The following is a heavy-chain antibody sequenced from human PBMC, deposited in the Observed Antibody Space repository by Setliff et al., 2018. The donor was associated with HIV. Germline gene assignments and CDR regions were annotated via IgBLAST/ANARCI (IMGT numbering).Heavy chain of an antibody. Sequence: GSLRLSCAASGFTVSSNYMSWVRQAPGKGLEWVSVIYSGGSTYYADSVKGRFTISRDNSKNTLYLQMNSLRAEDTAVYYCARSRPYNSALDYWGQGTRVTVSS. CDR1: GFTVSSNY. D-gene: IGHD6-25*01. J-gene: IGHJ4*02. CDR2: IYSGGST. V-gene: IGHV3-53*01. CDR3: ARSRPYNSALDY.